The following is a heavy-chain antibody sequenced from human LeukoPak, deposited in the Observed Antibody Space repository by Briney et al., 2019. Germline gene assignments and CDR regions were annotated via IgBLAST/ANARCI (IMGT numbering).Heavy chain of an antibody. V-gene: IGHV4-4*09. CDR1: GGSISSYY. CDR3: ARHPRNYDFWSEAFDI. CDR2: IYTSGST. Sequence: SETLSLTCTVSGGSISSYYWSWIRQPPGKGLEWIGYIYTSGSTNYNPSLKSRVTISVDTSKNQFFLKLSSVTAADTAVYYCARHPRNYDFWSEAFDIWGQGTMVTVSS. J-gene: IGHJ3*02. D-gene: IGHD3-3*01.